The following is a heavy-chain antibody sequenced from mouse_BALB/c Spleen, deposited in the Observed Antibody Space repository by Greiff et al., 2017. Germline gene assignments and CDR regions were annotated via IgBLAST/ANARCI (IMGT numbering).Heavy chain of an antibody. CDR2: ISSGGSYT. J-gene: IGHJ2*01. Sequence: EVKVVESGGGLVKPGGSLKLSCAASGFTFSSYTMSWVRQTPEKRLEWVATISSGGSYTYYPDSVKGRFTISRDNAKNTLYLQMSSLKSEDTAMYYCTTDHGDYFDYWGQGTTLTVSS. V-gene: IGHV5-6-4*01. CDR1: GFTFSSYT. CDR3: TTDHGDYFDY.